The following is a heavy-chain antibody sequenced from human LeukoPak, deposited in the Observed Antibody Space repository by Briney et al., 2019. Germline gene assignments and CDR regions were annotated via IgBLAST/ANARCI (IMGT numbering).Heavy chain of an antibody. Sequence: ASVKVSCKASGYTFTSYGISWVRQAPGQGLEWMGWISAYNGNTNYAQKLQGRVTMTTDTSTSTDYMELRSLRSDDTAVYYCARDRSGGSPPEYFDLWGRGTLVTVSS. CDR1: GYTFTSYG. J-gene: IGHJ2*01. V-gene: IGHV1-18*01. CDR2: ISAYNGNT. CDR3: ARDRSGGSPPEYFDL. D-gene: IGHD1-26*01.